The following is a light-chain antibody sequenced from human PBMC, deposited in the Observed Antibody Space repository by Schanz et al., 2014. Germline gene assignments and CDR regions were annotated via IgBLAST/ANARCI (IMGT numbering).Light chain of an antibody. V-gene: IGLV2-14*03. CDR2: DVH. CDR1: SSDIGAHNY. Sequence: QSALTQPASVSGSPGQSITIFCTGTSSDIGAHNYVSWYQQHPGKAPKLIVYDVHDRPSGVSYRFSGSKSGYTASLTISGLQVEDGADYYCSSYTGSNSLWVFGGGTKLTVL. CDR3: SSYTGSNSLWV. J-gene: IGLJ3*02.